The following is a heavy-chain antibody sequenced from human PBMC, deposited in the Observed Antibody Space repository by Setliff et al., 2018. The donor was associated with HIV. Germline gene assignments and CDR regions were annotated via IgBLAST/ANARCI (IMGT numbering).Heavy chain of an antibody. J-gene: IGHJ5*02. CDR1: GYTFSRYW. CDR2: INVGDSDT. V-gene: IGHV5-51*01. Sequence: PGESLKISCKGSGYTFSRYWIGWVRQMPGKGLEWMGIINVGDSDTRYSPSSQGQVTISADKSISTAYLQWSSLKASDTAIYYCARNEDYYDSSGYYWFDLWGQGTLVTVSS. D-gene: IGHD3-22*01. CDR3: ARNEDYYDSSGYYWFDL.